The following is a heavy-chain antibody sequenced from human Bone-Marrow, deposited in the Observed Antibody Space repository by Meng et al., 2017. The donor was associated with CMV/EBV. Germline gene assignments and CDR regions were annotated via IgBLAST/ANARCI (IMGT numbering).Heavy chain of an antibody. CDR2: INPNSGGT. V-gene: IGHV1-2*02. CDR3: ARDTTTGSAGDY. D-gene: IGHD5-12*01. Sequence: CKASGYTFTGYYMHWVRQAPGQGLEWMGWINPNSGGTNYAQKFQGRVTMTRDTSISTAYMELSRLRSDDTAVYYCARDTTTGSAGDYWGQGTLVTVSS. J-gene: IGHJ4*02. CDR1: GYTFTGYY.